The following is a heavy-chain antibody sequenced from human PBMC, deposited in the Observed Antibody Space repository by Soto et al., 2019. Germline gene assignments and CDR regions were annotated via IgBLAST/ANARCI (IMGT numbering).Heavy chain of an antibody. J-gene: IGHJ4*02. Sequence: EVQLVESGGGLVQPGRSLRLSCAASGFTFDGDAMHWVRQAPGKGLEWVSGISWNSGSVGYAESVKGRFTASRDNATNALYLQMTSLRVEDTAFYFCARDYYTSGWYDSGHFDYWGRGALVTVSS. CDR1: GFTFDGDA. CDR3: ARDYYTSGWYDSGHFDY. V-gene: IGHV3-9*01. CDR2: ISWNSGSV. D-gene: IGHD6-19*01.